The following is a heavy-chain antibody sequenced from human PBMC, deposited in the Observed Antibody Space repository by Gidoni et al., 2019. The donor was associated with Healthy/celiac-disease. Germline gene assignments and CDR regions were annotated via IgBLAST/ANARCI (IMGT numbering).Heavy chain of an antibody. CDR2: IYYSGST. V-gene: IGHV4-59*01. CDR1: GGSISSYY. Sequence: QVQLQESGPGLVKPSETLSLTCTVSGGSISSYYWSWIRQPPGKGLEWIGYIYYSGSTNYNPSLKSRVTISVDTSKNQFSLKLSSVTAADTAVYYCARGVTTVTRWGQGTLVTVSS. D-gene: IGHD4-17*01. J-gene: IGHJ4*02. CDR3: ARGVTTVTR.